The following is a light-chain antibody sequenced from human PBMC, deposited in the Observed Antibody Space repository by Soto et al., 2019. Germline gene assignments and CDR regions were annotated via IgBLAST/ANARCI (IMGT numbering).Light chain of an antibody. CDR1: QSVTNSY. J-gene: IGKJ4*01. CDR2: GAS. V-gene: IGKV3-15*01. Sequence: TQSPITLSVSPGERATHSSRASQSVTNSYLAWYQQKPGQAPSLLIYGASNRAAGIPARFSGSGSGTEFTLSISSLQSEDFAVYYCQQYSNWPLTFAGGTKVDIK. CDR3: QQYSNWPLT.